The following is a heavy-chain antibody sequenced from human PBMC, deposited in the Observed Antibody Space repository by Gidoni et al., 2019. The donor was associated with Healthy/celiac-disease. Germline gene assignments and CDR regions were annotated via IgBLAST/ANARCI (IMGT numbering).Heavy chain of an antibody. Sequence: LEWVAVISYDGSNKYYADSVKGRFTISRDNSKNTLYLQMNSLRAEDTAVYYCARGGSGYYDISGYYYDAFDIWGQGTMVTVSS. J-gene: IGHJ3*02. CDR2: ISYDGSNK. CDR3: ARGGSGYYDISGYYYDAFDI. V-gene: IGHV3-30-3*01. D-gene: IGHD3-22*01.